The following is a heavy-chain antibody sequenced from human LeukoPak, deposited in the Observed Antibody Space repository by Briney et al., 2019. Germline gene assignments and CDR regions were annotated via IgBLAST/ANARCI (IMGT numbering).Heavy chain of an antibody. V-gene: IGHV3-23*01. CDR1: GFTFSSYA. Sequence: GGSLRLSCAASGFTFSSYAMSWVRQAPGKGLEWVSAISGSGGSTHYADSVKGRFTTSRDNSKNTLYLQMNSLRAEDTAVYYCAKDIEEQWLFDYWGQGTLVTVSS. CDR3: AKDIEEQWLFDY. CDR2: ISGSGGST. J-gene: IGHJ4*02. D-gene: IGHD6-19*01.